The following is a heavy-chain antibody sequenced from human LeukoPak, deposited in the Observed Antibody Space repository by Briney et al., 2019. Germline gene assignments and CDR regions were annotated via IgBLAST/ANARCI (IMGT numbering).Heavy chain of an antibody. D-gene: IGHD6-19*01. CDR1: GGSISSYY. CDR3: ASQYSSGWFYFDY. Sequence: KTSETLSLTCTVSGGSISSYYWSWIRQPPGKGLEWIGYIYDSGSTNYNPSLKSRVTISGDTSKNQFSLRLSSVTAADTAVYYCASQYSSGWFYFDYWGQGTLVTVSS. V-gene: IGHV4-59*01. J-gene: IGHJ4*02. CDR2: IYDSGST.